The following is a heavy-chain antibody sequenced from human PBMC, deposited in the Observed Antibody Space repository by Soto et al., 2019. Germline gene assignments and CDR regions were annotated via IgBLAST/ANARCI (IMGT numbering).Heavy chain of an antibody. V-gene: IGHV3-30*18. CDR3: AKGPTRAVGRNVAFYYYYGKDV. J-gene: IGHJ6*02. D-gene: IGHD1-1*01. Sequence: GGSLRLSCAASGFTFSSYGMHWVRQAPGKGLEWVAVISDDGSNKYYADSVKGRFTISRDNSKNTLYLQMNSLRAEDTAVYYCAKGPTRAVGRNVAFYYYYGKDVWRQRTTVTVSS. CDR1: GFTFSSYG. CDR2: ISDDGSNK.